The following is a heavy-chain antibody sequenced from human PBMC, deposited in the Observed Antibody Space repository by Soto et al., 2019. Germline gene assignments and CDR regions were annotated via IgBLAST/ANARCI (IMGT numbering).Heavy chain of an antibody. V-gene: IGHV1-18*01. Sequence: GASVKVSCKASGYTFTSYGISWVRQAPGQGLEWMGWISAYNGNTNYAQKLQGRVTMTTDTSTSTAYMELRSLRSDDTAVYYCAREVYDILTGYPYYGMDVWGQGTTVTVSS. D-gene: IGHD3-9*01. J-gene: IGHJ6*02. CDR3: AREVYDILTGYPYYGMDV. CDR1: GYTFTSYG. CDR2: ISAYNGNT.